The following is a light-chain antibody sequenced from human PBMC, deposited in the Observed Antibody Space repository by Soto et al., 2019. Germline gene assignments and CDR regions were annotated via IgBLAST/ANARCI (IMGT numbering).Light chain of an antibody. V-gene: IGKV3-15*01. Sequence: EIVMKKSPATLSVYHGERATLSCRASQSVSSKLAWYQQKPGQAPRLLIYGASTRATGIPARFSGSGSGTEFNLTISSLQSEDFAIYYCRHYNNWPPETFGQGTKVDI. J-gene: IGKJ1*01. CDR1: QSVSSK. CDR2: GAS. CDR3: RHYNNWPPET.